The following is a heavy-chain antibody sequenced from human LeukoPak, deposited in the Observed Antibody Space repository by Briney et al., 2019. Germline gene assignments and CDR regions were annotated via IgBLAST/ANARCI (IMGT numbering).Heavy chain of an antibody. CDR2: ISSSSSYI. D-gene: IGHD1-26*01. CDR1: GFTFSSYS. V-gene: IGHV3-21*01. J-gene: IGHJ4*02. Sequence: PGGSLRLSCAASGFTFSSYSMNWARQAPGKGLEWVSSISSSSSYIYYADSVKGRFTISRDNAKNSLYLQMNSLRAEDTAVYYCARDAYSGSYEGPFDYWGQGTLVTVSS. CDR3: ARDAYSGSYEGPFDY.